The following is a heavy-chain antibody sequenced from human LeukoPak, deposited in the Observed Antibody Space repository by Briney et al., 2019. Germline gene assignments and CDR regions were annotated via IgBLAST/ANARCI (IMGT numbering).Heavy chain of an antibody. D-gene: IGHD3-22*01. J-gene: IGHJ4*02. V-gene: IGHV3-7*01. CDR3: ARAYYNASSGYYFVGASPFDY. CDR1: GFTFSNYW. CDR2: IKQSGSER. Sequence: GGSLRLSCAASGFTFSNYWMNWVRQAPGGGPELAANIKQSGSERYYVDSVKGRFTISRDNAKNSVYLQMNSLRAEDTAVYYCARAYYNASSGYYFVGASPFDYWGQGTLVTVSS.